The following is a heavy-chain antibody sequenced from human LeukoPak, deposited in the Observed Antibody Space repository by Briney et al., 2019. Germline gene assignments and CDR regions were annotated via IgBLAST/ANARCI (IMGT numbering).Heavy chain of an antibody. Sequence: SVKVSCKASGGTFSSYAISWVRQAPGQGLEWMGGIIPIFGTANYPQKFQGRVTITTDESTSTAYMELSSLRSEDTAVYYCARGRYCSSTSCPGADPWGQGTLVTVSP. J-gene: IGHJ5*02. V-gene: IGHV1-69*05. D-gene: IGHD2-2*01. CDR2: IIPIFGTA. CDR1: GGTFSSYA. CDR3: ARGRYCSSTSCPGADP.